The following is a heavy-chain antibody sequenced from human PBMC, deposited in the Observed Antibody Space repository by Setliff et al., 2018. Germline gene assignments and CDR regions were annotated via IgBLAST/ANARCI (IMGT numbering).Heavy chain of an antibody. CDR2: IYYSGST. V-gene: IGHV4-59*01. D-gene: IGHD6-13*01. J-gene: IGHJ6*02. CDR3: AREWGSSSWSSPRYYYYGMDV. CDR1: GGSISSYY. Sequence: PSETLSLTCTVSGGSISSYYWSWIRQPPGKGLEWIAYIYYSGSTNYNPSLKSRVTISVDTSKNQFSLKLSSVTAADTAVYYCAREWGSSSWSSPRYYYYGMDVRGQGTTVTVSS.